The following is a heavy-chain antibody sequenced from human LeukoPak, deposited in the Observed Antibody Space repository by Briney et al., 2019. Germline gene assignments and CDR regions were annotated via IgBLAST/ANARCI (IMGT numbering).Heavy chain of an antibody. J-gene: IGHJ4*02. CDR1: GGSFSGYY. V-gene: IGHV4-34*01. CDR3: ARGAWGFYGSGEERDYFDY. Sequence: SETLSLTCAVYGGSFSGYYWSWIRQPPGKGLEWIGEINHSGSTNYNPSLKSRVTISVDTSKNQFSLKLSYVTAADTAVYYCARGAWGFYGSGEERDYFDYWGQGTLVTVSS. CDR2: INHSGST. D-gene: IGHD3-10*01.